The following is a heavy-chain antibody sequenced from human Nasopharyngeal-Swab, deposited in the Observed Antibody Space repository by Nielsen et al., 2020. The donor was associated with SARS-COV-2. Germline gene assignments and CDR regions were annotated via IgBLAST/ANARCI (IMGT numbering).Heavy chain of an antibody. J-gene: IGHJ4*02. Sequence: GESLKISCAASGFTFRNYWMHWFRQAPGKGPEWVANINQGGIEKKYVDSVKGRFTISRDDATNSVHLQMNSLRADDTAVYYCAREAYYNAVDYWGQGTLVTVSS. CDR2: INQGGIEK. CDR1: GFTFRNYW. V-gene: IGHV3-7*04. CDR3: AREAYYNAVDY. D-gene: IGHD3-10*01.